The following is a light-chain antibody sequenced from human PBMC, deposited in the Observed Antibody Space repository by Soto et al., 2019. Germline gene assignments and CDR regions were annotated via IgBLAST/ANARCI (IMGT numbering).Light chain of an antibody. J-gene: IGKJ2*01. CDR2: DAS. CDR1: QTISTY. CDR3: QQSDSTPYT. V-gene: IGKV1-39*01. Sequence: DIQMTQSPSSLSASVEDRVTITCRASQTISTYLNWYQQKPGKAPRLLIYDASSLLSGVPSRFSGSGSGTDFPLTIASLQPEDFSTYYCQQSDSTPYTFGQGTKVEI.